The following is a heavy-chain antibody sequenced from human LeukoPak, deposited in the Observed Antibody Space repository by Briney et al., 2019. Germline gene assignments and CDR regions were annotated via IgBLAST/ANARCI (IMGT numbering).Heavy chain of an antibody. J-gene: IGHJ4*02. CDR3: AATVVVVAATDY. CDR2: MNPNSGNT. D-gene: IGHD2-15*01. V-gene: IGHV1-8*01. CDR1: GYTFTSYD. Sequence: ASVKVSCKASGYTFTSYDINWVRQATGQGLEWMGWMNPNSGNTGYAQKFQGRVTMTRNTSISTAYMELSSLRSEDTAVYYCAATVVVVAATDYWGQGTLVTVSS.